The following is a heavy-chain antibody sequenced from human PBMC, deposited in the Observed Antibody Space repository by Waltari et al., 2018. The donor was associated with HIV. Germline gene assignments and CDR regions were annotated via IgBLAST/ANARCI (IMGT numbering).Heavy chain of an antibody. Sequence: EVQLLESGGGLAQPGGSLRLSCAASGFTFSNYALNWVRQAPGKGLGWVSAIRGRGGSTHYADSVKGRFSISRDNSKNTLYLQMNSLRPEDTAIYYCAKGGRAVAGNWFDPWGQGTLVTVSS. D-gene: IGHD6-19*01. J-gene: IGHJ5*02. CDR3: AKGGRAVAGNWFDP. V-gene: IGHV3-23*01. CDR1: GFTFSNYA. CDR2: IRGRGGST.